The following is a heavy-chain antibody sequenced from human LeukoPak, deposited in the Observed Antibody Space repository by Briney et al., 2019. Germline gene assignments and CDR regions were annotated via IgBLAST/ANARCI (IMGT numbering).Heavy chain of an antibody. J-gene: IGHJ5*02. CDR2: INPSGGST. V-gene: IGHV1-46*01. D-gene: IGHD3-22*01. Sequence: ASVKVSCKASGYTFTSYYMHWVRQAPGQGLEWMGIINPSGGSTSYAQKFQGRVTMTRDMSTSTVYMELRSLRSDDTAVYYCASAYYYDSSGYEPWGQGTLVTVSS. CDR1: GYTFTSYY. CDR3: ASAYYYDSSGYEP.